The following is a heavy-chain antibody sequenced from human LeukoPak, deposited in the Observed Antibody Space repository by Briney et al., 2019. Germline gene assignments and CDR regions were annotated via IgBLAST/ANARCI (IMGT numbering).Heavy chain of an antibody. CDR1: EFTFSNAW. J-gene: IGHJ4*02. CDR2: IKSKTGGGAT. V-gene: IGHV3-15*01. D-gene: IGHD3-10*01. Sequence: GESLRLSCAASEFTFSNAWMSWVRQAPGKGLEWVGRIKSKTGGGATDYAAPVKGRFTISRDDSKNTLYLQMNSLKTEDTAVYYCTTHLRGSYYTPFDYWGQGTLVTVSS. CDR3: TTHLRGSYYTPFDY.